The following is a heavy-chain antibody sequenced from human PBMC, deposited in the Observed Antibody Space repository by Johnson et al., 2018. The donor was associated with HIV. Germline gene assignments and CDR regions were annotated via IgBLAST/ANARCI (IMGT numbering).Heavy chain of an antibody. J-gene: IGHJ3*02. V-gene: IGHV3-30*18. CDR1: GFTFNNYA. CDR3: AKERRAPRAFDI. CDR2: MSYDGGDK. Sequence: QVQLVESGGGVVRPGKSLRLSCAASGFTFNNYAMHWVRQAPGKGLEWVAVMSYDGGDKYYADSVKGRFTISRDNSKSTLYLQMNSLRPEDTAVYYCAKERRAPRAFDIWGQGTMVTVSS.